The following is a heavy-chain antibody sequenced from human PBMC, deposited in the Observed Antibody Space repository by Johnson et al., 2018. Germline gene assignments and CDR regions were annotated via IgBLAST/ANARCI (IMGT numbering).Heavy chain of an antibody. CDR3: AKEKGGVLRYVDSLGRALDV. Sequence: QVQLVESGGGVVQPGRSLRLSCAASGFSFSNYGIHWVRQAPGKGLEWVAIMSYDGSNKDFAESVKGRFTISRDNSRNTMYLQMDSLRPGETAVYYWAKEKGGVLRYVDSLGRALDVWGQGTTVIVSS. CDR2: MSYDGSNK. D-gene: IGHD3-9*01. CDR1: GFSFSNYG. V-gene: IGHV3-30*18. J-gene: IGHJ6*02.